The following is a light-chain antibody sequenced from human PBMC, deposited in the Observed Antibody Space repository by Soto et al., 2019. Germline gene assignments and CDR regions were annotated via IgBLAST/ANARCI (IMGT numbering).Light chain of an antibody. CDR3: QQSDRTPYT. Sequence: DVQMTQSPSSLSASVGDRVTITCRASESINSYLNWYQQKPGKAPNLLIYAASTLQSGVPSRFSGSGSGTDFTLTISSLQPEDFATYYCQQSDRTPYTFGQGTNLEIK. V-gene: IGKV1-39*01. CDR2: AAS. J-gene: IGKJ2*01. CDR1: ESINSY.